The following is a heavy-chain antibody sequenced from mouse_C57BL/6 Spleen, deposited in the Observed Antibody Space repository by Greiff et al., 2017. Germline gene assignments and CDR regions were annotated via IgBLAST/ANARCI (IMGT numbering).Heavy chain of an antibody. CDR1: GYAFSSSW. D-gene: IGHD1-1*01. J-gene: IGHJ2*01. V-gene: IGHV1-82*01. Sequence: QVQLQQSGPELVKPGASVKISCKASGYAFSSSWMHWVKQRPGKGLEWIGRIYPGDGDTNYNGKLKGKATLTADKASSTAYMLLSSLTSEDSAVYFCANGDNYGSSYSYYYDYWGQGTTLTVSS. CDR2: IYPGDGDT. CDR3: ANGDNYGSSYSYYYDY.